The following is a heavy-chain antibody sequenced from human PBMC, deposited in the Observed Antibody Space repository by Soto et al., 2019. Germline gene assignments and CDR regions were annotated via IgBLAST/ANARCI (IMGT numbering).Heavy chain of an antibody. CDR3: ARGSTPPSIQLVFDY. Sequence: PSETLSLTCTVSGGSISSSSYYWGWIRQPPGKGLEWIGSIYYSGSTYYNPSLKSRVTISVDTSKNQFSLKLSSVTAADTAVYYCARGSTPPSIQLVFDYWGQGTLVTVSS. V-gene: IGHV4-39*07. CDR2: IYYSGST. D-gene: IGHD5-18*01. J-gene: IGHJ4*02. CDR1: GGSISSSSYY.